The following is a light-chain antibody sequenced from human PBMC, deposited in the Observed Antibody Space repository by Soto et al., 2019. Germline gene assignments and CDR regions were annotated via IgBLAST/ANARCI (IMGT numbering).Light chain of an antibody. J-gene: IGKJ4*01. Sequence: ETVLTQSQGTLSSSPGARVTSSCRASQTVTSNSLAWYQQRPGQAPSLLIYGASTRATGVPTRFSGSRSGAEFTLTINSLQSEDFAVXXXQPYXXXXXTXGGGTKVDIK. V-gene: IGKV3-20*02. CDR3: QPYXXXXXT. CDR2: GAS. CDR1: QTVTSNS.